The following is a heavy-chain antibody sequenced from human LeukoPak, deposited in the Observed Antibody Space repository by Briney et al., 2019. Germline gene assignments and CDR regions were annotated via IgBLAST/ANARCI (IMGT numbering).Heavy chain of an antibody. CDR1: GVPISSHP. D-gene: IGHD3-22*01. V-gene: IGHV4-59*11. CDR3: AREENTSGYSDDFDI. CDR2: ISGRST. Sequence: SETLSVTCTVSGVPISSHPWSWIRQPPGKGLEWIGSISGRSTNYSPSLRSRVAMSVDTSKNQFSLRLSSVTAADTAVYYCAREENTSGYSDDFDIWGQGTMVIVSS. J-gene: IGHJ3*02.